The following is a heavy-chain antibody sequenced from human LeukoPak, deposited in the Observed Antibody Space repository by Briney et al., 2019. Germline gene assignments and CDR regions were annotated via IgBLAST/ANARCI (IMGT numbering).Heavy chain of an antibody. CDR2: ISAYNGNT. CDR1: SYTFTSYG. D-gene: IGHD6-19*01. CDR3: ARELGIAVAGTPYYYGMDV. J-gene: IGHJ6*02. V-gene: IGHV1-18*01. Sequence: ASVKVSCKASSYTFTSYGISWVRQAPGQGLEWMGWISAYNGNTNYAQKLQGRVTMTTDTSTSTAYMELRSLRSDDTAVYYCARELGIAVAGTPYYYGMDVWGQGTTVTVSS.